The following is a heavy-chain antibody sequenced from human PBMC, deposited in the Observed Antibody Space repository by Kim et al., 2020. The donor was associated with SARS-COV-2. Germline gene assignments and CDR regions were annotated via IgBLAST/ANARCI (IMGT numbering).Heavy chain of an antibody. CDR3: AKEGSSGYYYYGIDV. CDR2: ISWNSGSI. CDR1: GFTFGDYA. J-gene: IGHJ6*02. V-gene: IGHV3-9*01. Sequence: GGSLRLSCAASGFTFGDYAMHWVRQAPGKGLEWVSGISWNSGSIGYADSVKGRFTISRDNAKNSPYLQMNSLRAEDTALYYCAKEGSSGYYYYGIDVWGQGTTVTVSS. D-gene: IGHD6-19*01.